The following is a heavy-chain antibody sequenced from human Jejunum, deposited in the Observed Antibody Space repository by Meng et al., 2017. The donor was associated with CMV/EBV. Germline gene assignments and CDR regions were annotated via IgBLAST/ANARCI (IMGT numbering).Heavy chain of an antibody. CDR3: ARDGRDGYNYPCYFDY. CDR2: NIPVFATT. D-gene: IGHD5-24*01. V-gene: IGHV1-69*05. Sequence: SGDTVTNYAINWVRQAPGQGLGWMGGNIPVFATTYYAQRFQDRLTITTDESTNTAYMALSSLTSEDTADYYCARDGRDGYNYPCYFDYWGQGTLVTVSS. J-gene: IGHJ4*02. CDR1: GDTVTNYA.